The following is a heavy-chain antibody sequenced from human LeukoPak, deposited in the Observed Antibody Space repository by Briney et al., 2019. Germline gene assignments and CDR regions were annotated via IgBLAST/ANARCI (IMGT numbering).Heavy chain of an antibody. V-gene: IGHV3-48*01. CDR3: ARGRGWLARRNYFDY. Sequence: GGSLRLSCAASGFTFSSYSMNWVRQAPGKGLEWVSYISSSSSTIYYADSVKGRFTISRDNAKNSLYLQMNSLRAEDTAVYYCARGRGWLARRNYFDYWGQGTLVTVSS. J-gene: IGHJ4*02. CDR1: GFTFSSYS. D-gene: IGHD6-19*01. CDR2: ISSSSSTI.